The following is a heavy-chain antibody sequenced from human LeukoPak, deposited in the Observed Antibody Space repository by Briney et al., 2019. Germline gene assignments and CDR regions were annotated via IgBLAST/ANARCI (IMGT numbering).Heavy chain of an antibody. V-gene: IGHV1-18*01. Sequence: GASVKVSCKASGYTFKSYGISWVRQAPGQGLEWMGWISAYNGNTNYAQKLQGRVTMTTDTSTSTAYMELRSLRSDDTAVYYCARSWSGPTPYYYYYYMDVWGKGTTVTVSS. J-gene: IGHJ6*03. CDR3: ARSWSGPTPYYYYYYMDV. D-gene: IGHD3-3*01. CDR1: GYTFKSYG. CDR2: ISAYNGNT.